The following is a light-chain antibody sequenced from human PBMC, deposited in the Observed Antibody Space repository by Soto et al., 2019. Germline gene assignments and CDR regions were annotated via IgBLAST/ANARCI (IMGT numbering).Light chain of an antibody. J-gene: IGKJ3*01. CDR2: GAS. CDR3: EQYRRSPPGLT. V-gene: IGKV3-20*01. CDR1: QSVSSSY. Sequence: ELVLTQSPGTLSLSPGERATLSCRASQSVSSSYLAWYQQKPGQAPRLLIYGASTRATGMPDRFTGSVSGTYFTLTFGTLEPEDFAGYYGEQYRRSPPGLTFGRGTKVDIK.